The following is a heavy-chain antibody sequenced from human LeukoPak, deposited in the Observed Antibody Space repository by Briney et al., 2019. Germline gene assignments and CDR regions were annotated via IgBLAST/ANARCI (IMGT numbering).Heavy chain of an antibody. CDR1: GFTVSSIH. V-gene: IGHV3-23*01. CDR2: ISGSGGST. J-gene: IGHJ4*02. Sequence: GGSLRLSCAASGFTVSSIHMVWVRQAPGKGLEWVSAISGSGGSTYYADSVKGRFTISRDNSKNTLYLQMNSLRAEDTAVYYCAKALTGPRGYFDYWGQGTLVTVSS. D-gene: IGHD1-20*01. CDR3: AKALTGPRGYFDY.